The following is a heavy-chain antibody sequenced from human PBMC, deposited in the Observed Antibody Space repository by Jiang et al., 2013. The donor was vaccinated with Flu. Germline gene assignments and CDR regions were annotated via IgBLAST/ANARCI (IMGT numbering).Heavy chain of an antibody. CDR1: SGSISRNY. D-gene: IGHD2-8*01. V-gene: IGHV4-59*01. CDR2: VFYTGRT. J-gene: IGHJ3*01. Sequence: ETLSLTCTVSSGSISRNYWSWIRQPPGKGLEWIGYVFYTGRTKYNPSLESRVSISMDTSKNQFSLRLRSATAADTAAYYCARVRLYGAGPVGAFDVWGQGRMVTISS. CDR3: ARVRLYGAGPVGAFDV.